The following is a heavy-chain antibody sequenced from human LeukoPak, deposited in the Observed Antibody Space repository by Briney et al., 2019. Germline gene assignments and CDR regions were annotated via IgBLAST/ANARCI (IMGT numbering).Heavy chain of an antibody. CDR1: GGSISSGGYY. CDR2: IYYSGST. CDR3: ARTTTVDAFDI. V-gene: IGHV4-31*03. D-gene: IGHD4-17*01. Sequence: PSQTLSLTCTVSGGSISSGGYYWSWIRQHPGKGLEWIGYIYYSGSTYSNPSLKSRVTISVDTSKNQFSLKLSSVTAADTAVYYCARTTTVDAFDIWGQGTMVTVSS. J-gene: IGHJ3*02.